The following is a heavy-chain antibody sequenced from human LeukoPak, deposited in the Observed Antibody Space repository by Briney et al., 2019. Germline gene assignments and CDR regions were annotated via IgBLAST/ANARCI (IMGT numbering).Heavy chain of an antibody. V-gene: IGHV3-53*01. CDR1: GFTVSSNY. Sequence: GGSLRLSCAASGFTVSSNYMSWVRQAPGKGLEWVSVIYSGGSTYYADSVKGRFTISRDNSKNTLYLQMNSLRAEDTAVYYCARSMITMVRGRQYYYYYYMDVWGKGTTVTISS. D-gene: IGHD3-10*01. CDR2: IYSGGST. J-gene: IGHJ6*03. CDR3: ARSMITMVRGRQYYYYYYMDV.